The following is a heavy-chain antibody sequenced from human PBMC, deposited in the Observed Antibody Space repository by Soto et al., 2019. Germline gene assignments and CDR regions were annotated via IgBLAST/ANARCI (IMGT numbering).Heavy chain of an antibody. V-gene: IGHV3-33*08. CDR3: AREQGCQYSSSCHYYYGMDV. CDR1: GIIFSNTW. CDR2: IWYDGSNK. Sequence: HPGGSLRLSCTASGIIFSNTWINWVRQAPGKGLEWVAVIWYDGSNKYYADSVKGRFTISRDNSKNTLYLQMNSLRAEDTAVYYCAREQGCQYSSSCHYYYGMDVWGQGTTVTVSS. J-gene: IGHJ6*02. D-gene: IGHD6-13*01.